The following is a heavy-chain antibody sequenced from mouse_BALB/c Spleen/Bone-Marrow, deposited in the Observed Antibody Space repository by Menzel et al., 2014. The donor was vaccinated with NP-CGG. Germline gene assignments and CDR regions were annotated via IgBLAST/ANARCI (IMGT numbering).Heavy chain of an antibody. CDR3: ARGYDEGFAY. D-gene: IGHD2-14*01. Sequence: QSGAELVKPGASVKLSCTASGFNITDTYIHWVKQRPYPCLLWIGRIDPANGNTKYDPKFQGKATITADTSSNTAYRQLSSLTSEDTAVYYCARGYDEGFAYWGQGTPVTVSA. CDR1: GFNITDTY. V-gene: IGHV14-3*02. CDR2: IDPANGNT. J-gene: IGHJ3*01.